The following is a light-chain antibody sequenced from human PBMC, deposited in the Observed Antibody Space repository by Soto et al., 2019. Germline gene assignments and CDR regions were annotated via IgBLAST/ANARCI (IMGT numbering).Light chain of an antibody. Sequence: DIQMTQSPSTLSASVGDRVTITCRASQSISTWLAWYQQKPGKAPKLLIYKAYTLESGVPSRFSGSGSGTEFTLTISSLQPDDFATYYCQQYNSYSPAWTFGQGTKVDI. CDR3: QQYNSYSPAWT. J-gene: IGKJ1*01. CDR2: KAY. V-gene: IGKV1-5*03. CDR1: QSISTW.